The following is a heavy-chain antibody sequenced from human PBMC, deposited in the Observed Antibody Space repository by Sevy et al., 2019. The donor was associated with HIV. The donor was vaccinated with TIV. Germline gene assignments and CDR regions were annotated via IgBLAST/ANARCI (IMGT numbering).Heavy chain of an antibody. CDR1: GFTLNAYW. J-gene: IGHJ4*02. CDR3: ARAIAAAAGF. CDR2: INQDGSTQ. D-gene: IGHD6-13*01. Sequence: WGSLRLSCAASGFTLNAYWMHWVRQAPGKGLEWLANINQDGSTQYYAASVKGRFTISRDNAKNLVYLQMNTMRPEDTGLYYCARAIAAAAGFWGQGTLVTVSS. V-gene: IGHV3-7*01.